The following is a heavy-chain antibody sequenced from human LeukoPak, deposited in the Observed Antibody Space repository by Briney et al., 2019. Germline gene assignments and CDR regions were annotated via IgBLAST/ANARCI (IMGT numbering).Heavy chain of an antibody. D-gene: IGHD2-15*01. CDR1: GGTFSSYA. CDR3: ARVPYCSGGSCLLRGYYFDY. J-gene: IGHJ4*02. Sequence: SVKVSCKASGGTFSSYAISWVRQAPGQGLEWMGAIIPIFGTANYAQKFQGRVTITADESTSTAYMELSSLRSEDTAVYYCARVPYCSGGSCLLRGYYFDYWGQGTLVTVSS. V-gene: IGHV1-69*01. CDR2: IIPIFGTA.